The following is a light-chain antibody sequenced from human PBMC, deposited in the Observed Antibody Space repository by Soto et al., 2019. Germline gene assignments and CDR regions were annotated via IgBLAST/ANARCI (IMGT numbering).Light chain of an antibody. J-gene: IGLJ3*02. Sequence: QSVLTQPASVSGSPGQSITISCTGTSRNVGGYNYVSWYQHHPGKAPKLMIYEVSHRPSGVSNRFSGSKSGNTAYLTISGLQADDEADYYCSSYTRSSTLNRVFGGGTKVTVL. CDR3: SSYTRSSTLNRV. CDR2: EVS. CDR1: SRNVGGYNY. V-gene: IGLV2-14*01.